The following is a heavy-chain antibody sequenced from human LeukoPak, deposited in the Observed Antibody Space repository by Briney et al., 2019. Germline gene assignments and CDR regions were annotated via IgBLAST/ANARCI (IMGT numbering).Heavy chain of an antibody. J-gene: IGHJ4*02. CDR2: IYHSGST. Sequence: PSETLSLTCTVSGGSVISGSYSWSWIRQPPGKGLEWIGYIYHSGSTYYNPSLKSRVTISVDRSKNQFSLKLSSVTAADTAVYYCARDSGGTGAPDYWGQGTLVTVSS. CDR3: ARDSGGTGAPDY. CDR1: GGSVISGSYS. V-gene: IGHV4-30-2*01. D-gene: IGHD2-15*01.